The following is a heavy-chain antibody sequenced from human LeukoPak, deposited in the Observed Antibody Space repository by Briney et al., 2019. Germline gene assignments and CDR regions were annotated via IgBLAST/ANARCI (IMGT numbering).Heavy chain of an antibody. V-gene: IGHV4-30-2*01. CDR3: ARRDYGDNGRFDP. CDR1: GGSISSGGYY. J-gene: IGHJ5*02. CDR2: IYHSGST. Sequence: SQTLSLTCTVSGGSISSGGYYWSWIRQPPGKGLEWIGYIYHSGSTYYNPSLKSRVTISVDRSKNQFSLKLSSVTAADMAVYHCARRDYGDNGRFDPWGQGTLVTVSS. D-gene: IGHD4-17*01.